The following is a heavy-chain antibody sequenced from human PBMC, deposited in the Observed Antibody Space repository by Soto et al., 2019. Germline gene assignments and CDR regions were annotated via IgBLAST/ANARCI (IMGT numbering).Heavy chain of an antibody. CDR3: ARKPYSGNAEEYYYYGMDV. CDR2: IIPIFGTA. V-gene: IGHV1-69*01. J-gene: IGHJ6*02. CDR1: GGTFSSYA. Sequence: QVQLVQSGAEVKKPGSSVKVSCKASGGTFSSYAISWVRQAPGQGLEWMGGIIPIFGTANYAQKFQGRVTITADESTSTAYMELSSLRSEDTAVYYCARKPYSGNAEEYYYYGMDVWGQGTTVTVSS. D-gene: IGHD4-4*01.